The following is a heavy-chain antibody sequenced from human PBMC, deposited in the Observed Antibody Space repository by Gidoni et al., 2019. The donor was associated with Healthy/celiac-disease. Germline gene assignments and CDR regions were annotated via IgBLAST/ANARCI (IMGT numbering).Heavy chain of an antibody. CDR3: ARGFPRGFYFDY. CDR1: GVSISSGGYS. D-gene: IGHD3-10*01. J-gene: IGHJ4*02. CDR2: IYHSGST. V-gene: IGHV4-30-2*01. Sequence: QLQLQESGSGLVKPSQTLYLTCAGSGVSISSGGYSWSWIRQPPGKGLEWIGYIYHSGSTYYNPSLKSRVTISVDRSKNQFSLKLSSVTAADTAVYYCARGFPRGFYFDYWGQGTLVTVSS.